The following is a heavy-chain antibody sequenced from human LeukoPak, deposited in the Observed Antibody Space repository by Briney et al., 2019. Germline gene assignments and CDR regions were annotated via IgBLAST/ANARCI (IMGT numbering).Heavy chain of an antibody. CDR3: ARDLTYCDFWSGYYGHDAFDI. V-gene: IGHV3-21*01. CDR2: ISSSSSYI. CDR1: GFTFSSYS. Sequence: GGSLRLSCAASGFTFSSYSMNWVRQAPGKGLEWVSSISSSSSYIYYAGSVKGRFTISRDNAKNSLYLQVNSLRAEDTAVYYCARDLTYCDFWSGYYGHDAFDIWGQGTMVTVSS. D-gene: IGHD3-3*01. J-gene: IGHJ3*02.